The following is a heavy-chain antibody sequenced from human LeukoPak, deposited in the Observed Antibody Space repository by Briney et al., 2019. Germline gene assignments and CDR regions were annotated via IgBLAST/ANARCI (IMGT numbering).Heavy chain of an antibody. CDR2: SSRSGSVI. V-gene: IGHV3-48*03. CDR3: ARGGPYFDY. J-gene: IGHJ4*02. Sequence: GGSLRLSCAASGFTFSGYEMNWVRQAPGKGLEWVSYSSRSGSVIYYADSVKGRFTISRDNATNSLYLQMNSLRAEDTAVYYCARGGPYFDYWGQGTLVTVSS. CDR1: GFTFSGYE.